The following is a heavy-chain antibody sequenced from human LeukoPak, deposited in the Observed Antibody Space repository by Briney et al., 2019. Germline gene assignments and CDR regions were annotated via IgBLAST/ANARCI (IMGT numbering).Heavy chain of an antibody. CDR3: ASLAELRYFDWSAFDI. V-gene: IGHV3-30*03. J-gene: IGHJ3*02. CDR2: ISCDGSNK. D-gene: IGHD3-9*01. CDR1: GFTFSRHG. Sequence: GGSLRLSCAPSGFTFSRHGMHWVRQAPGKGLEWVAVISCDGSNKYYADSVKGRFTISRDNSKNTLYLQMNSLRAEDTAVYYCASLAELRYFDWSAFDIWGQGTMVTVSS.